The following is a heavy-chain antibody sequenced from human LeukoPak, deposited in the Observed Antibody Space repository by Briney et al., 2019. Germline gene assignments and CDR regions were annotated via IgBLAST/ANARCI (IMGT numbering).Heavy chain of an antibody. Sequence: ASVKVSCKASGGTFSSYAISWVRQAPGQGLEWMGGIIPIFGTANYAQKFQGRVTITTDESTSTAYMELSSLRSGDTAVYYCARGDRATGGYYYMDVWGKGTTVTVSS. CDR1: GGTFSSYA. CDR3: ARGDRATGGYYYMDV. V-gene: IGHV1-69*05. D-gene: IGHD5-24*01. J-gene: IGHJ6*03. CDR2: IIPIFGTA.